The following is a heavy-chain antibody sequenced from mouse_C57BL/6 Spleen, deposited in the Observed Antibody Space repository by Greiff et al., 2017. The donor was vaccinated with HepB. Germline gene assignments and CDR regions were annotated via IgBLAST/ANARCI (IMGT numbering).Heavy chain of an antibody. CDR1: GFNIKDYY. V-gene: IGHV14-2*01. Sequence: EVQLQQSGAELVKPGASVKLSCTASGFNIKDYYMHWVKQRTEQGLEWIGRIDPEDGETKYAPKFQGKATITADTSSNTAYLQLSSLTSEDPAVYYCARIDDYGSSSYYYAMDYWGQGTSVTVSS. D-gene: IGHD1-1*01. J-gene: IGHJ4*01. CDR2: IDPEDGET. CDR3: ARIDDYGSSSYYYAMDY.